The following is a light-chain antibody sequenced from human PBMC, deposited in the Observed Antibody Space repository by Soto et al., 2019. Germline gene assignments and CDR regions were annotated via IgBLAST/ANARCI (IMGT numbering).Light chain of an antibody. CDR2: AAS. CDR3: QQVNNFPLT. CDR1: QAIGTY. J-gene: IGKJ4*01. V-gene: IGKV1-9*01. Sequence: DIQLTQSPSFLSASIGDSVTITCRASQAIGTYLAWYQQKPGKAPNLLVYAASTLHSGVPSRFSGSGSGTEFTLTISSLQPEDFATYYCQQVNNFPLTFGGGTEVEIK.